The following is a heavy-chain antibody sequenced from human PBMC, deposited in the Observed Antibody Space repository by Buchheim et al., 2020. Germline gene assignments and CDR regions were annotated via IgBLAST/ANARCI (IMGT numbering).Heavy chain of an antibody. V-gene: IGHV4-61*02. D-gene: IGHD6-19*01. CDR2: INTSGST. J-gene: IGHJ5*02. Sequence: QVQLQESGPGLVKPSQTLSLTCTVSGGSISSGSYYWSWIRQPAGKGLEGIGRINTSGSTNYNPSLKSRVTISVDTSKNQFSLKLSAVTAADTAVYYCARERRVAGTWVWFDPWGQGTL. CDR3: ARERRVAGTWVWFDP. CDR1: GGSISSGSYY.